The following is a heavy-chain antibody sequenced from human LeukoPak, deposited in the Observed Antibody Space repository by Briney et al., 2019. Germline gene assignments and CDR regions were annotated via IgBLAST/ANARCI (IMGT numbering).Heavy chain of an antibody. J-gene: IGHJ5*02. Sequence: SETLSLTCAVSGGSISSGGYSWSWIRRPPGKGLEWIGYIYHSGSTYYNPSLKSRVTISVDRSKNQFSLKLSSVTAADTAVYYCARGPAYCSSTSCSYNWFDPWGQGTLVTVSS. CDR2: IYHSGST. CDR3: ARGPAYCSSTSCSYNWFDP. D-gene: IGHD2-2*01. CDR1: GGSISSGGYS. V-gene: IGHV4-30-2*01.